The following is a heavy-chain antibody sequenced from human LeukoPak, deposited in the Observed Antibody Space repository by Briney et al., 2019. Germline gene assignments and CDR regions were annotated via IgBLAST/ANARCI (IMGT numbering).Heavy chain of an antibody. Sequence: GGSLRLSCAASGFTVSSNYMSWVRQAPGKGLEWVSVIYSGGSTYYADSVKGRFTISRDNSENTLYLQMNSLRAEDTAVYYGAKDLRETGYSSSWPAEYFQHWGQGTLVTVSS. CDR3: AKDLRETGYSSSWPAEYFQH. J-gene: IGHJ1*01. CDR2: IYSGGST. D-gene: IGHD6-13*01. V-gene: IGHV3-53*01. CDR1: GFTVSSNY.